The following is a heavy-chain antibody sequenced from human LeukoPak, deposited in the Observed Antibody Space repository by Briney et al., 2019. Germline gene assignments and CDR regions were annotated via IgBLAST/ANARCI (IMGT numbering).Heavy chain of an antibody. CDR1: GGSISSSSYY. CDR2: IYYSGST. CDR3: TRQVFLWFGELSSGDADY. D-gene: IGHD3-10*01. V-gene: IGHV4-39*01. Sequence: PPETLSLTCTVSGGSISSSSYYWGWTRQPPGKGLEWIGSIYYSGSTYYNPSLKSRVTISVDKSKNQFSLKLSSVTAADTAVYYCTRQVFLWFGELSSGDADYWGQGTLVTVSS. J-gene: IGHJ4*02.